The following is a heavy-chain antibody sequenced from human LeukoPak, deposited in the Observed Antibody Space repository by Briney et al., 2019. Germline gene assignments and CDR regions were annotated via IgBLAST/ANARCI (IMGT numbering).Heavy chain of an antibody. J-gene: IGHJ3*02. Sequence: PGGSLRLSCAASGFTFSSCELSWVRQAPAKGLEWVSYISSSGGIMYYADSVKGRFTISRDSAKNSLYLQMNSLRDEDTAVYYCATTGRRYAFDIWGQGTMVTVSS. CDR3: ATTGRRYAFDI. D-gene: IGHD4-17*01. CDR2: ISSSGGIM. CDR1: GFTFSSCE. V-gene: IGHV3-48*03.